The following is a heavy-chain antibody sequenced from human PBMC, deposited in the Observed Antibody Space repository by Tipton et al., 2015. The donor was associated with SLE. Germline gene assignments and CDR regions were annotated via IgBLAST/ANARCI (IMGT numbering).Heavy chain of an antibody. CDR3: ARNGGSYYMYFNL. D-gene: IGHD1-26*01. V-gene: IGHV4-28*01. CDR1: GYSISNSNW. Sequence: TLSLTCAVSGYSISNSNWWAWIRQPPGKGLGWIGYIYYSGSTFYNPSLKSRVTMSVDTSKNQFSLKLSSVTAADTAVYYCARNGGSYYMYFNLWGRGTLVTVSS. CDR2: IYYSGST. J-gene: IGHJ2*01.